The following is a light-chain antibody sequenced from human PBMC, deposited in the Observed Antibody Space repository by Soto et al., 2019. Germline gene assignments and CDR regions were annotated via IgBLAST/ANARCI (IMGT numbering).Light chain of an antibody. V-gene: IGKV3-20*01. CDR1: QSVSSSY. J-gene: IGKJ2*01. Sequence: EIVLTQSPGTLSLSPGERATLSCRASQSVSSSYLAWYQQKPGQAPRLLIYGASSRATGIPDRFSGSGSVTDVTLTISRLEPEDFAVYYCQQYGSSPLFGQGTKLEIK. CDR3: QQYGSSPL. CDR2: GAS.